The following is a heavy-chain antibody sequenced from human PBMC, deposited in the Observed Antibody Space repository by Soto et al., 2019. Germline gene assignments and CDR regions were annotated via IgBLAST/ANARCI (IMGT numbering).Heavy chain of an antibody. CDR2: INAGNGNT. Sequence: GASVKVSCKASGYTFTSYAMHWVRQAPGQRLEWMGWINAGNGNTKYSQKFQGRVTITRDTSASTAYMELSSLRSEDTAVYYCARDAWAAAGPNYYYYYYMDVWGKGTTVTVSS. J-gene: IGHJ6*03. V-gene: IGHV1-3*01. D-gene: IGHD6-13*01. CDR1: GYTFTSYA. CDR3: ARDAWAAAGPNYYYYYYMDV.